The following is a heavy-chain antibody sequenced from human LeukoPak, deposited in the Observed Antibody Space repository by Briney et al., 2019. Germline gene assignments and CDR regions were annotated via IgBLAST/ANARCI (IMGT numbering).Heavy chain of an antibody. V-gene: IGHV4-34*09. Sequence: SETLSLTCAVYGGSFSGYYWSWIRQHPGKGLEWVGYIYSSGSTNYNASLKSRLTISVDTSKNQFSLRLTSVTAADTAVYYCASDSTHRAASGSFVYWGQGSLVTVSS. CDR1: GGSFSGYY. D-gene: IGHD6-13*01. J-gene: IGHJ4*02. CDR3: ASDSTHRAASGSFVY. CDR2: IYSSGST.